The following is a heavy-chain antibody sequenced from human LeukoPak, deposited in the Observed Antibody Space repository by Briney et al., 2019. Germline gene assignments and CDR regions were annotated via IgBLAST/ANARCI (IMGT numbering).Heavy chain of an antibody. D-gene: IGHD3-3*01. CDR2: IYTSGST. CDR3: AREASFGVGD. V-gene: IGHV4-59*10. J-gene: IGHJ4*02. CDR1: GGSFSGYY. Sequence: SETLSLTCAVYGGSFSGYYWSWIRQPPGKGLEWIGRIYTSGSTNYNPSLKSRVTISVDTSKNQFSLKLSSVTAADTAVYYCAREASFGVGDWGQGTLVTVSS.